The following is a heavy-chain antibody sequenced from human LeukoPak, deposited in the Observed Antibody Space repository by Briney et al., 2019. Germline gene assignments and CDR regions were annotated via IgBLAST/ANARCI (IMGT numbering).Heavy chain of an antibody. CDR3: ARVKHDYGDYLVWFDS. V-gene: IGHV1-2*02. J-gene: IGHJ5*01. CDR1: GYTFTGYY. Sequence: ASVKVSCKASGYTFTGYYMHWVRQAPGQGLEWMGWINPNSGGTNYAQRFQGRVTMTRDTSISTAYMELSRLRSDDTAVYYCARVKHDYGDYLVWFDSWGQGTLVTVSS. CDR2: INPNSGGT. D-gene: IGHD4-17*01.